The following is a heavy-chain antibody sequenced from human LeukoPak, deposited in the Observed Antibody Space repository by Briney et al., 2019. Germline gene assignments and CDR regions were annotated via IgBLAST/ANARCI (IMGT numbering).Heavy chain of an antibody. Sequence: GGSLRLSWAASGFTFSSHDMNWVRQAPGKGLEWFSYISTSSSSIYYADPVKGRFTISRDNAKNSLYLQMNSLRDEDTAVYYCARSFDFWGQGTLVTVSS. CDR1: GFTFSSHD. J-gene: IGHJ4*02. CDR2: ISTSSSSI. V-gene: IGHV3-48*02. CDR3: ARSFDF.